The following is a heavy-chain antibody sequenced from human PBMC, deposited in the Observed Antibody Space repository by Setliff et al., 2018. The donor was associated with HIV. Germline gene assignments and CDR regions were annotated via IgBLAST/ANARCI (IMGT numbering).Heavy chain of an antibody. V-gene: IGHV4-38-2*01. CDR3: ARGYAMDV. CDR1: GYSITSDYY. J-gene: IGHJ6*02. CDR2: IYHSGST. Sequence: KTSETLSLTCAVSGYSITSDYYWGWIRQPPGKGLEWIGSIYHSGSTYYNPSLTSRVTISVDTSKNQFSLKLSSVTAADTAVYYCARGYAMDVWGQGTTVTVSS.